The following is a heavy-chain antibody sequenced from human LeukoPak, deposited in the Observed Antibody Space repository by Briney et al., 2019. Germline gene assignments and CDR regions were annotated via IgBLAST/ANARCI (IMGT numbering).Heavy chain of an antibody. V-gene: IGHV4-39*01. CDR2: IYYSGST. Sequence: SETLSLTCTVSGGSLSSSSYYWGWIRQPPGKGLEWIGSIYYSGSTYYNPSLKSRVNMSVDTSKNQFSLKLNSLTAADTAVYYGARSPALYGSGSYLGLNWFDPWGQGTLVTVSS. J-gene: IGHJ5*02. CDR1: GGSLSSSSYY. D-gene: IGHD3-10*01. CDR3: ARSPALYGSGSYLGLNWFDP.